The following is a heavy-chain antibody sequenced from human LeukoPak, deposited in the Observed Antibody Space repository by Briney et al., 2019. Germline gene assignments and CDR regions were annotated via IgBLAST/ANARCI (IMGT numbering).Heavy chain of an antibody. V-gene: IGHV3-7*03. D-gene: IGHD1-1*01. J-gene: IGHJ4*02. Sequence: GGSLRLSCAASGFTFSSYWMSWVRQAPGKGLEWVANIKQDGSEKYYVDSVKGRFTISRDNSKNTLYLQMNSLRAEDTAIYYCAKASNTWNYFDYWGQGTLVTVSS. CDR1: GFTFSSYW. CDR3: AKASNTWNYFDY. CDR2: IKQDGSEK.